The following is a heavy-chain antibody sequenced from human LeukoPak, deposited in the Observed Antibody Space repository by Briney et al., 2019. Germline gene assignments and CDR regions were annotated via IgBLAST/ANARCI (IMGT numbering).Heavy chain of an antibody. CDR2: IYTSGST. V-gene: IGHV4-61*05. D-gene: IGHD1-7*01. CDR1: GGSISSSSYY. J-gene: IGHJ6*03. Sequence: KPSETLSLTCTVSGGSISSSSYYWGWIRQPPGKGLEWIGRIYTSGSTNYNPSLKSRVTMSVDTSKNQFSLKLSSVTAADTAVYYCARGELALPYYYYYMDVWGKGTTVTVSS. CDR3: ARGELALPYYYYYMDV.